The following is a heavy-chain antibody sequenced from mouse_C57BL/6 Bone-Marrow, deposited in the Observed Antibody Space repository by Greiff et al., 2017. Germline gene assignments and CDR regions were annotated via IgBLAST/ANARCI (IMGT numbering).Heavy chain of an antibody. CDR2: IDPCDSYT. J-gene: IGHJ4*01. V-gene: IGHV1-50*01. CDR1: GYTFTSYW. D-gene: IGHD1-1*01. CDR3: AREVYVSSRYGAMDY. Sequence: VQLQQPGAELVKPGASVKMSCKASGYTFTSYWMQWVKQRPGQGLEWIGEIDPCDSYTNYNQKFKGKATLTADTSSSTAYMQLSSLTSEDPAVYYCAREVYVSSRYGAMDYWGQGTSATVSS.